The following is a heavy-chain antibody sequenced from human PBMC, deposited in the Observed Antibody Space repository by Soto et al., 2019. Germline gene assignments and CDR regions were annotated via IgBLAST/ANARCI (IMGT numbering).Heavy chain of an antibody. CDR3: ARTTNTGTDY. Sequence: SGPTLVNPTQTLTLTCTFSGFSLTSNEMRVTWIRQPPGKALEWLARIDWDGEKFYSSSLRTRLTISKDSSKNQVVLTMTNMDPVDTATYYCARTTNTGTDYWGQGTLVTVSS. D-gene: IGHD1-1*01. CDR1: GFSLTSNEMR. J-gene: IGHJ4*02. V-gene: IGHV2-70*04. CDR2: IDWDGEK.